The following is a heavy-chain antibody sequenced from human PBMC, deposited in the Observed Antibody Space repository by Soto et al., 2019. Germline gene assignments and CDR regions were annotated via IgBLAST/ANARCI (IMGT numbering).Heavy chain of an antibody. CDR3: ARTTNTGTDY. Sequence: SGPTLVNPTQTLTLTCTFSGFSLTSNEMRVTWIRQPPGKALEWLARIDWDGEKFYSSSLRTRLTISKDSSKNQVVLTMTNMDPVDTATYYCARTTNTGTDYWGQGTLVTVSS. D-gene: IGHD1-1*01. CDR1: GFSLTSNEMR. J-gene: IGHJ4*02. V-gene: IGHV2-70*04. CDR2: IDWDGEK.